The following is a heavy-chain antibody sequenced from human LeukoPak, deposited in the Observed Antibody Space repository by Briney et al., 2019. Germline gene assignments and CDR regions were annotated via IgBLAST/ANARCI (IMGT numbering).Heavy chain of an antibody. Sequence: GGSLRLSCAASGFTFSSYEMNWVRQAPGKGLEWVSYISSSGSTIYYADSVKGRFTISRDNAKNSLYLQMNSLRAEDTAVYYCATPSGYSSSWYSYYYYYYGMDVWGQGTTVTVSS. D-gene: IGHD6-13*01. CDR1: GFTFSSYE. J-gene: IGHJ6*02. CDR3: ATPSGYSSSWYSYYYYYYGMDV. V-gene: IGHV3-48*03. CDR2: ISSSGSTI.